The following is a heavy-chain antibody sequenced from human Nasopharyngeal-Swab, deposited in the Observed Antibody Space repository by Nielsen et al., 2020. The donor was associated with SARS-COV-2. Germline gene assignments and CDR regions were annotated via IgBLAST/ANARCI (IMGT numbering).Heavy chain of an antibody. J-gene: IGHJ4*01. CDR2: INPTDSYT. D-gene: IGHD2-2*01. V-gene: IGHV5-10-1*01. Sequence: GASLKISCKGSGYSFTNYWISWVRQMPGKGLEWMGRINPTDSYTNYSPSFQGHVTISADKSISTAYLQWSSLKASDTAMYFCARVGPSCFDYLGHGTPVTVSS. CDR1: GYSFTNYW. CDR3: ARVGPSCFDY.